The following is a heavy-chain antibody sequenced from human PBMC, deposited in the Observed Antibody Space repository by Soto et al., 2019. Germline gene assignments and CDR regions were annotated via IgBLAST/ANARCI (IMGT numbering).Heavy chain of an antibody. J-gene: IGHJ1*01. CDR3: ANVVQSAYAY. CDR1: GLTVSLNY. V-gene: IGHV3-53*02. CDR2: IHTDGNT. Sequence: EVQVVETGGGLIQPGGSLRLSCAVSGLTVSLNYLSWVRHAPGKGLEWVSVIHTDGNTYYADFAKGRFTISRDYSKNGLYLQMNALRAEDTAVYDCANVVQSAYAYWGQGTLVTVAS. D-gene: IGHD5-12*01.